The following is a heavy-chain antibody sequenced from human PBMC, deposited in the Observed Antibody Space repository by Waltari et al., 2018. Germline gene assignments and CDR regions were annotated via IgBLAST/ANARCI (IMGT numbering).Heavy chain of an antibody. CDR1: GGSLSGYH. J-gene: IGHJ6*03. CDR2: INDSGRT. D-gene: IGHD3-3*01. Sequence: QVQLQHWGAGLLKPSETLSLTCDVSGGSLSGYHWTWIRQPPGKGLEWIGEINDSGRTTYNPSLESRVTVSIDTANNQFSLRVRSVTAADTAVYYCARVFGYYYYYMDVWGKGTTVTISS. CDR3: ARVFGYYYYYMDV. V-gene: IGHV4-34*02.